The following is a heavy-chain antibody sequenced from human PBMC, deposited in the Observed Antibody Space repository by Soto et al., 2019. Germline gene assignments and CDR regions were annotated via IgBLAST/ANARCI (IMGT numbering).Heavy chain of an antibody. CDR3: AKDTSECGYSSGWGGFDY. D-gene: IGHD6-19*01. CDR1: GFTFDDYA. Sequence: EVQLVESGGGLVQPGRSLRLSCAASGFTFDDYAMHWVRQAPGKGLEWVSGISWNSGSIGYADSVKGRFTISRDNAKNSLYLQMNSLRAEDTDLYYCAKDTSECGYSSGWGGFDYWGQGTLVTVSS. V-gene: IGHV3-9*01. J-gene: IGHJ4*02. CDR2: ISWNSGSI.